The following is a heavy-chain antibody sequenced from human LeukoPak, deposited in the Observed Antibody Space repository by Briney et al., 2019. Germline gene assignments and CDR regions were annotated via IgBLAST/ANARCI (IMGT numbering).Heavy chain of an antibody. J-gene: IGHJ4*02. CDR1: GFTFSSYS. CDR3: AKGGASVTRYVDY. D-gene: IGHD4-17*01. CDR2: MSNSGENT. V-gene: IGHV3-30*18. Sequence: GGSLRLSCAASGFTFSSYSMQWVRQTQGKGLEGWGIMSNSGENTFYGEAVKGRFTISRDNSQNTLYLQMNSLRPEDTAVYYCAKGGASVTRYVDYWGQGTLVTVSS.